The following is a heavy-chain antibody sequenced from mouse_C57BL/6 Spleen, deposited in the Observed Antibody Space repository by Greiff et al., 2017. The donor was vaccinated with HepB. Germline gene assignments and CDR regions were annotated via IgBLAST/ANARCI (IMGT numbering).Heavy chain of an antibody. D-gene: IGHD1-1*01. J-gene: IGHJ1*03. Sequence: QVQLQQPGAELVKPGASVKLSCKASGYTFTSYWMHWVKQRPGRGLEWIGRIDPNSGGTKYNEKFKSKATLTVDKPSSTAYMQLSSLTSEDSAVYYCARSYYGSSFRTWYFDVWGTGTTVTVSS. CDR3: ARSYYGSSFRTWYFDV. V-gene: IGHV1-72*01. CDR1: GYTFTSYW. CDR2: IDPNSGGT.